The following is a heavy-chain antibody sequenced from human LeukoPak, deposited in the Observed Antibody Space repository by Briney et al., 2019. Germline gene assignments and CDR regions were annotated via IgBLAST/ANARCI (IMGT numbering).Heavy chain of an antibody. J-gene: IGHJ4*02. CDR3: ARDWVWGSSGSTSSLAFDY. CDR2: ISSSSSYI. D-gene: IGHD2-2*01. Sequence: GGSLRLSCAASGFTFSSYSMNWVRQAPGKGLEWVSSISSSSSYIYYADSVKGRFTISRDNAKNSLYLQMNSLRAEDTAVYYCARDWVWGSSGSTSSLAFDYWGQGTLVTVSS. V-gene: IGHV3-21*01. CDR1: GFTFSSYS.